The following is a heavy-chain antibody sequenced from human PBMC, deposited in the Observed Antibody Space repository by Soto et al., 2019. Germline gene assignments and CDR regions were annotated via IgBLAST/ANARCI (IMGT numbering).Heavy chain of an antibody. CDR2: IYYSGST. Sequence: PSETLSLTCTVSGGSISSSFWSWIRQPPGKGLEWIGYIYYSGSTNYNSSLKSRVTISVDTSKNQFSLKLSSVTAADTAVYYCARVWGGAFDIWGQGTMVT. CDR1: GGSISSSF. V-gene: IGHV4-59*01. CDR3: ARVWGGAFDI. J-gene: IGHJ3*02. D-gene: IGHD3-10*01.